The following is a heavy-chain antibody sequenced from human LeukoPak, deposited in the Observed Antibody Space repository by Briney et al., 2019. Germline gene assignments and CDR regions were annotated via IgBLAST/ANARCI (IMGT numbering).Heavy chain of an antibody. Sequence: PGGSLRLSCAASGFTFSSYAMHWVRQAPGKGLEWVAVISYDGSNKYYADSVKGRFTISRDNSKNTLYLQMNSLRAEDTAVYYCARGDYDILTGDLDYWGQGTLVTVSS. CDR1: GFTFSSYA. CDR2: ISYDGSNK. V-gene: IGHV3-30*04. J-gene: IGHJ4*02. CDR3: ARGDYDILTGDLDY. D-gene: IGHD3-9*01.